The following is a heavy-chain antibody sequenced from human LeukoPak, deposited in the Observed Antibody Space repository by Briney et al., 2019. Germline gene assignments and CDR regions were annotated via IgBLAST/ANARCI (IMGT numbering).Heavy chain of an antibody. CDR3: ARVTRGYSYGGIDY. J-gene: IGHJ4*02. Sequence: SAKVSCKASGGTFSSYAISWVRQAPGQGLEWMGGIIPIFGTANYAQKFQGRVTVTTDESTSTAYMELSSLRSEDTAVYYCARVTRGYSYGGIDYWGQGTLVTVSS. V-gene: IGHV1-69*05. D-gene: IGHD5-18*01. CDR1: GGTFSSYA. CDR2: IIPIFGTA.